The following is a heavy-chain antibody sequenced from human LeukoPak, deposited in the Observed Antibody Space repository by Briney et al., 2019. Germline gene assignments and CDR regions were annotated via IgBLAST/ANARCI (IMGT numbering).Heavy chain of an antibody. V-gene: IGHV1-18*01. CDR1: GYTFTSYG. D-gene: IGHD2-15*01. Sequence: ASVKVSCKASGYTFTSYGISWVRQAPGQGLEWMGGISAYNGNTNYAQKLQGRVTMTTDTSTSTAYMELRSLRSDDTAVYYCAREDCSGGSCYLNWFDPWGQGTLVTVSS. J-gene: IGHJ5*02. CDR3: AREDCSGGSCYLNWFDP. CDR2: ISAYNGNT.